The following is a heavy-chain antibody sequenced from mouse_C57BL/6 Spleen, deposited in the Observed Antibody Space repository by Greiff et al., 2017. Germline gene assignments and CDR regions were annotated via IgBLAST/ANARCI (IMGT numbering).Heavy chain of an antibody. CDR1: GYAFSSSW. J-gene: IGHJ4*01. D-gene: IGHD2-5*01. Sequence: VQLQQSGPELVKPGASVKISCKASGYAFSSSWMNWVKQRPGKGLGWIGRIYPGDGDPNSNGKFKGKATLTADKSSSTAYMQLSSLTSEDSAVYCGARRRYSNYDAMDYWGQGTSVTVSS. CDR2: IYPGDGDP. CDR3: ARRRYSNYDAMDY. V-gene: IGHV1-82*01.